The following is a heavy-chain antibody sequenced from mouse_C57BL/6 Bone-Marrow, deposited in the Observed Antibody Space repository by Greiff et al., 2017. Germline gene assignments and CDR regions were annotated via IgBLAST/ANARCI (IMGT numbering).Heavy chain of an antibody. J-gene: IGHJ3*01. CDR2: IHPNSGST. V-gene: IGHV1-64*01. CDR1: GYTFTSYW. D-gene: IGHD2-3*01. Sequence: QVQLQQPGAELVKPGASVKLSCKASGYTFTSYWMHWVKQRPGRGLEWIGMIHPNSGSTNYNEKFKSKATLTVDKSSSTAYMQLSGLTSVDSAVYCCDHDGYYVYWGQGTLVTVSA. CDR3: DHDGYYVY.